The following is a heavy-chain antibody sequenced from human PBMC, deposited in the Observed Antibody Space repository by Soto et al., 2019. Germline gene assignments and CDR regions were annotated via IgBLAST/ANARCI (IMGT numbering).Heavy chain of an antibody. CDR3: VSMAFSGDGDLSYYYNGMDV. Sequence: PGESLKISCKGSGYSFPKYYIGWVRQMPGKDLEWMAIIYPDDSDTRYSPSFQGQVTISADKSISTAYLQWSSLKPSNTAMYYCVSMAFSGDGDLSYYYNGMDVWRQGTTVTVSS. J-gene: IGHJ6*02. CDR2: IYPDDSDT. CDR1: GYSFPKYY. V-gene: IGHV5-51*01. D-gene: IGHD2-21*01.